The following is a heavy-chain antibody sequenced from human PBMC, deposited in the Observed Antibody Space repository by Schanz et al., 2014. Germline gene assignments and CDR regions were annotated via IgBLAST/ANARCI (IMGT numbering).Heavy chain of an antibody. CDR1: GLTFSNFA. J-gene: IGHJ3*02. CDR2: ISRDGTTS. V-gene: IGHV3-48*04. Sequence: EVQLVESGGGFVQPGGSLRLSCAASGLTFSNFAMTWVRQAPGKGLEWLSYISRDGTTSYYADSVKGRFTISRDNAKNSLYLEMTSLRGEDTAVYYCARENLNWEAFDIWGQGTVVTVSS. D-gene: IGHD7-27*01. CDR3: ARENLNWEAFDI.